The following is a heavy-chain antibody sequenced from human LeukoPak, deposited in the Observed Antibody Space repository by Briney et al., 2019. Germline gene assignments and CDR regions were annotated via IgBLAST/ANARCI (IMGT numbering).Heavy chain of an antibody. J-gene: IGHJ4*02. CDR1: GFTFSNAW. CDR2: TKSKTDGGTT. CDR3: TTDRGLWFGELFHGGFDY. Sequence: GGSLRLSCAASGFTFSNAWMSWVRQAPGKGLEWVGRTKSKTDGGTTDYAAPVKGRFTISRDDSKNTLYLQMNSLKTEDTAVYYCTTDRGLWFGELFHGGFDYWGQGTLVTVSS. D-gene: IGHD3-10*01. V-gene: IGHV3-15*01.